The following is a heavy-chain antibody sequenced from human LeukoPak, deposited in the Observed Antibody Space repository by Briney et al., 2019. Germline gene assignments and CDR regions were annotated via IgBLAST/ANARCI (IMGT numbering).Heavy chain of an antibody. D-gene: IGHD3-22*01. J-gene: IGHJ4*02. CDR3: ATTGPGFDSSGYYVDY. CDR1: GFTFSSYS. Sequence: GGSLRLSCAASGFTFSSYSMNWVRQAPGKGLEWVSSISSSSSHIYYADSVKGRFTISRDNAKNSLYLEMNSLRAEDTAVYYCATTGPGFDSSGYYVDYWGQGTLVTVPS. CDR2: ISSSSSHI. V-gene: IGHV3-21*01.